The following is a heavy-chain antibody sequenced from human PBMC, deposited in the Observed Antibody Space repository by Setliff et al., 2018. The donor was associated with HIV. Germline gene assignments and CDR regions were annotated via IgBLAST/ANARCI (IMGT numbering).Heavy chain of an antibody. CDR2: MSYTGTT. CDR3: AMGSSGYPFDY. D-gene: IGHD3-22*01. Sequence: SETLSLTCSVSGGSISSSSYYWGWIRQPPGQGLDWIGSMSYTGTTYDNPSLKNRVTISVDTSKNQFSLKLTSVTAADAAVYFCAMGSSGYPFDYWGQGSLVTVSS. CDR1: GGSISSSSYY. V-gene: IGHV4-39*01. J-gene: IGHJ4*02.